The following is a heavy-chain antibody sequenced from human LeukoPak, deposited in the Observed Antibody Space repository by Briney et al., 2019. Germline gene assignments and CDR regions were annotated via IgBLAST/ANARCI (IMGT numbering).Heavy chain of an antibody. CDR3: ARHEGPVAGVRGYFDY. V-gene: IGHV4-39*01. J-gene: IGHJ4*02. Sequence: SQTLSLTCAVSGGSISSSSYYWGWIRQPPGKGLEWIGSIYYSGSTYYNPSLKSRVTISVDTSKNQFSLKLSSVTAADTAVYYCARHEGPVAGVRGYFDYWGQGTLVTVSS. D-gene: IGHD6-19*01. CDR1: GGSISSSSYY. CDR2: IYYSGST.